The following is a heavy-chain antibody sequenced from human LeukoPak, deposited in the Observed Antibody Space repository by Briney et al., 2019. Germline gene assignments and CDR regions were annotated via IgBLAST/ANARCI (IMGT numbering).Heavy chain of an antibody. CDR3: ARRFYDSSGDYDLDAFDI. CDR1: GYTFTHYY. J-gene: IGHJ3*02. D-gene: IGHD3-22*01. Sequence: ASVTVSFKSSGYTFTHYYMHWVRQAPGQGLEWMGWSNPNSGGTNYAQKFQGRVTMTRDTSISNAYMELSRLRSDDTAVYYCARRFYDSSGDYDLDAFDIWGQGTMVTVSS. V-gene: IGHV1-2*02. CDR2: SNPNSGGT.